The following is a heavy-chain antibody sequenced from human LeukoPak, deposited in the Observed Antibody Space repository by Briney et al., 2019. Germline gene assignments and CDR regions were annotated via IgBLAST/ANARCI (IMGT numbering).Heavy chain of an antibody. CDR1: GGSISSYY. V-gene: IGHV4-59*01. CDR3: ARFVAPAAMSHYYYYGMDV. Sequence: SETLSLTCTVSGGSISSYYWSWIRQPPGKGLEWIGYIYYSGSTNYNPSLKSRVTISVDTSKNQFSLKLSSATAADTAVYYCARFVAPAAMSHYYYYGMDVWGQGTTVTVSS. J-gene: IGHJ6*02. D-gene: IGHD2-2*01. CDR2: IYYSGST.